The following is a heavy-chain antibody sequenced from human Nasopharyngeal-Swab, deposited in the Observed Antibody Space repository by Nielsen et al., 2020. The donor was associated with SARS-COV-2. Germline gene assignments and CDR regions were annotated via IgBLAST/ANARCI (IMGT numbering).Heavy chain of an antibody. CDR1: GYSIISGYY. CDR3: ARIVVVPAASVRIRGWFDP. D-gene: IGHD2-2*01. Sequence: SQTLSLTCAVSGYSIISGYYWGWIRQPPGKGLEWIGSIYHSGSTYYNPSLKSRVTISVDTSKNQFSLKLSSVTAADTAVYYCARIVVVPAASVRIRGWFDPWGQGTLVTVSS. V-gene: IGHV4-38-2*01. J-gene: IGHJ5*02. CDR2: IYHSGST.